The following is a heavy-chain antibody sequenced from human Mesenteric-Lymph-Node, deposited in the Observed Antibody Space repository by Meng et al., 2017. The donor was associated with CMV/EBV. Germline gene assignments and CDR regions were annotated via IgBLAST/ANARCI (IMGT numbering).Heavy chain of an antibody. CDR2: VYYSGST. CDR1: SVSSYNHY. Sequence: SVSSYNHYWGWIRQPPGKGLEWIGSVYYSGSTFYNSSLKSRLTMSIDTSKNQFSLKLSSVTAADTAVYYCARRASTGYIAGGWFDPWGQGTLVTVSS. CDR3: ARRASTGYIAGGWFDP. V-gene: IGHV4-39*07. D-gene: IGHD3-9*01. J-gene: IGHJ5*02.